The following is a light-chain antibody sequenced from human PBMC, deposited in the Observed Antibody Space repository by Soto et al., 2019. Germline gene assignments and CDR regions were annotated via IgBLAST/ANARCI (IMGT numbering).Light chain of an antibody. CDR3: QHQRT. V-gene: IGKV1-5*03. CDR2: KAS. CDR1: QTTINW. J-gene: IGKJ1*01. Sequence: DIQMTQSPSTLSASVGDRVTITCRASQTTINWLAWYQQKPGKAPKLLIYKASTLESGVPSRFSGSGSGTEFTLTISNLQPADFGTYYCQHQRTFGQGTKVEIK.